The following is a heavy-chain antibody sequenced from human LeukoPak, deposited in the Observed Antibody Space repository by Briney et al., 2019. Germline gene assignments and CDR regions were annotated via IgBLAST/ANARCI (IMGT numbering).Heavy chain of an antibody. V-gene: IGHV4-59*01. CDR2: VFDTGST. D-gene: IGHD2-2*02. CDR1: GGSISSDH. CDR3: ARGRVLPAAIGNDYYFNY. Sequence: PAETLSHPCTVSGGSISSDHWSWIRQSPGKGLEWIGYVFDTGSTNYNPSLKSRITISLDTSKNQFSLKLTSVTAADTAVYYCARGRVLPAAIGNDYYFNYWGRGTPVTVSS. J-gene: IGHJ4*02.